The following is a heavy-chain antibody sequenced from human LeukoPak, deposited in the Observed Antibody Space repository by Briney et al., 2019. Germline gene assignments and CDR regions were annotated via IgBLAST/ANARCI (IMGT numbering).Heavy chain of an antibody. V-gene: IGHV3-21*01. CDR2: ISSSSSSI. Sequence: GGSLRLSCEASGFTFSRYSLTWVRQAPGKGLEWVSSISSSSSSIYYADSVKGRFTISRDNAKNSLYLQMNSLRAEDTAVYYCARGPLPDYWGQGTLVTVSS. CDR1: GFTFSRYS. CDR3: ARGPLPDY. J-gene: IGHJ4*02.